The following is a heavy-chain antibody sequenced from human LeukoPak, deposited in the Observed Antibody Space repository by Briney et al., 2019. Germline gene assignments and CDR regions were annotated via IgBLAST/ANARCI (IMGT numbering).Heavy chain of an antibody. D-gene: IGHD5-18*01. V-gene: IGHV3-30*02. CDR3: AKDIRRGGYSYGLPGY. CDR2: IRYDGSNK. CDR1: GFTFSSYG. Sequence: GGSLRLSCAASGFTFSSYGMHWVRQAPGKGLEWVGFIRYDGSNKYYADSVKGRFTISRDNSKNTMYLQMNSLRAEDTAVYSCAKDIRRGGYSYGLPGYGGQGNLVPVSA. J-gene: IGHJ4*02.